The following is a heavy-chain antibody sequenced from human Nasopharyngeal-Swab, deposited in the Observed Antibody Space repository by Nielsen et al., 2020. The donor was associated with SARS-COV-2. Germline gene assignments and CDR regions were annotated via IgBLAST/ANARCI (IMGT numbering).Heavy chain of an antibody. CDR1: GFIFSDSA. CDR2: IRSKGNSYAT. CDR3: TRCGGSCYTGKDY. J-gene: IGHJ4*02. Sequence: GESLKISCAASGFIFSDSAIHWVRQASGKGLEWVGRIRSKGNSYATECAASVEGRFTISRDDSKNTAYLQMNSLITEDTAVYYCTRCGGSCYTGKDYWGQGTLVTVSS. D-gene: IGHD2-15*01. V-gene: IGHV3-73*01.